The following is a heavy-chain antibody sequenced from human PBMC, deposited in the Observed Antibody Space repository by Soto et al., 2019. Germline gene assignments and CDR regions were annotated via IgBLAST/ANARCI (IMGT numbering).Heavy chain of an antibody. CDR1: GGSFSGYF. D-gene: IGHD7-27*01. V-gene: IGHV4-34*01. CDR3: ARGRNWGFPFVY. Sequence: PSETLSLTCAVQGGSFSGYFWNWIRQPPGKGLEWIGEISHIGSTNYNPSLKSRVTISVDTSKSQFSLKVRSVTAADTAVYYCARGRNWGFPFVYWGQGNLVTVSS. CDR2: ISHIGST. J-gene: IGHJ4*02.